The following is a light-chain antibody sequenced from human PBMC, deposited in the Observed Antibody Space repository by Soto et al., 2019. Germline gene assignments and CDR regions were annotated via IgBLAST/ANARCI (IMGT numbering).Light chain of an antibody. CDR3: HQYGSAPYT. Sequence: EIVLTQSPGTLSLSPGERATLSCRASQSVSSNYLAWYQQKPGQAPRLLIYGASSRATGIPDRFSGSGSGTDFTLTISRLEPEDFAVYYCHQYGSAPYTFGQGTKLEIQ. CDR1: QSVSSNY. V-gene: IGKV3-20*01. CDR2: GAS. J-gene: IGKJ2*01.